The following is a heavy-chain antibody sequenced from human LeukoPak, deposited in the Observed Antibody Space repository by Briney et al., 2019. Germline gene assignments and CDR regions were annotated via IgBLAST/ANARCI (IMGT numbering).Heavy chain of an antibody. CDR3: ARQSLWFGELNDAFDI. CDR1: GFTVSSNY. V-gene: IGHV3-53*01. J-gene: IGHJ3*02. D-gene: IGHD3-10*01. Sequence: PGGSLRLSCAVSGFTVSSNYMSWVRQAPGKGLEWVSVIYSGGSTYYTDSVKGRFTISRDNSKNTLYLQMNSLRAEDMAVYYCARQSLWFGELNDAFDIWGQGTMVTVSS. CDR2: IYSGGST.